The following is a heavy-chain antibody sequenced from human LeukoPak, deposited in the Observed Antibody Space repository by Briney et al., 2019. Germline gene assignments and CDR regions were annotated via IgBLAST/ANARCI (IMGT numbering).Heavy chain of an antibody. CDR2: INPSSGGA. CDR1: GYTFTSYY. J-gene: IGHJ4*02. CDR3: ARGYSSSWRDLSDY. V-gene: IGHV1-46*01. Sequence: ASVKVSCKASGYTFTSYYMHWVRQAPGQGLEWMGIINPSSGGATYAQNFQGRVTMTRDTSTSTVYMELSSLRSEDTAVYYCARGYSSSWRDLSDYWGQGTLVTVSS. D-gene: IGHD6-13*01.